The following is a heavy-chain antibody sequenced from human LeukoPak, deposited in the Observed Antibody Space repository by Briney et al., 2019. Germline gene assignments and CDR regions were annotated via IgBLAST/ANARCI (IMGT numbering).Heavy chain of an antibody. CDR3: ARGVGDICSGTFIPMDV. D-gene: IGHD3-3*01. J-gene: IGHJ6*02. Sequence: GGSLRLSCVASGLTVSSNYMSWVRQAPGKGLECVSVIYSGGNTYYADTVKGRFTISRDNSKNTLYLQMNSLRAEDTAVYYCARGVGDICSGTFIPMDVCGQGTTVTVSS. CDR1: GLTVSSNY. V-gene: IGHV3-66*01. CDR2: IYSGGNT.